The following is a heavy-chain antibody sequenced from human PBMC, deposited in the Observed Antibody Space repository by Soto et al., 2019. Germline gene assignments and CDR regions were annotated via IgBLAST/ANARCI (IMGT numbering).Heavy chain of an antibody. V-gene: IGHV3-21*01. CDR2: ISSSSYK. CDR1: GFTFSSYS. CDR3: ARDGGVTMVRGVIGY. D-gene: IGHD3-10*01. Sequence: EVQLVESGGGLVKPGGSLRLSCAASGFTFSSYSMNWVRQAPGKGLEWVSSISSSSYKYYAASVKGRFTTSRDNAKNSLYLQMNSLRAEDTAVYYCARDGGVTMVRGVIGYWGQGTLVTVSS. J-gene: IGHJ4*02.